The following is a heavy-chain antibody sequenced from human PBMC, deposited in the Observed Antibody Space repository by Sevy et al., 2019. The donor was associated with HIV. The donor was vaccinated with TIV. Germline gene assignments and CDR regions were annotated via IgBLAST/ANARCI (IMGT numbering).Heavy chain of an antibody. CDR3: TREGCTKPHDY. J-gene: IGHJ4*02. Sequence: GESLKISCAASGFTFRKYSMSWVRQPPGKGLGWVSTLSFGCGEINYADSVKGRFTISRDNSKSSVYLQMNNLRPEDTAVYYCTREGCTKPHDYWGQGTLVTVSS. V-gene: IGHV3-23*01. D-gene: IGHD2-8*01. CDR1: GFTFRKYS. CDR2: LSFGCGEI.